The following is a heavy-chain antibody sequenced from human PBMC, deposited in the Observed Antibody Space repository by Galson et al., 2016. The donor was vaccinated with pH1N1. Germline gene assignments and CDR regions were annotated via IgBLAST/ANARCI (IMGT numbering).Heavy chain of an antibody. J-gene: IGHJ6*02. CDR3: ARPGKTETTKEGFAGGYGMDV. CDR2: IIPIYGTP. D-gene: IGHD1-1*01. Sequence: SVKVSCKASGGSFAKYAVSWVRQAPGQGLEWMGRIIPIYGTPNYAQKFQDRLTITADEYTTTVYKELNSLISADTAIYYCARPGKTETTKEGFAGGYGMDVWGAGTTVTVSS. CDR1: GGSFAKYA. V-gene: IGHV1-69*13.